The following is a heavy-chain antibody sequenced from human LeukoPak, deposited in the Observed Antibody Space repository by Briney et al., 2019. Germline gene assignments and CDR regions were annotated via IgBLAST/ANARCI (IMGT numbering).Heavy chain of an antibody. Sequence: PGGSLRLSCAASGFTFSDYWMHWVRQAPGKGLEWVSRISRTSTYTYYGDSVKGRFTISRDNMKNFLYLQMNSLRAEDSAVYYCARDKDPGTFYHDRSDFYPSDLWGQGTLVTVSS. V-gene: IGHV3-11*06. CDR3: ARDKDPGTFYHDRSDFYPSDL. CDR2: ISRTSTYT. J-gene: IGHJ5*02. D-gene: IGHD3-22*01. CDR1: GFTFSDYW.